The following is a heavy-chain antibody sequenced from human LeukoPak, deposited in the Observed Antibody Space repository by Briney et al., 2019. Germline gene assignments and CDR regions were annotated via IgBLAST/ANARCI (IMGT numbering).Heavy chain of an antibody. J-gene: IGHJ4*02. CDR3: ARDTGTVGPASGIN. CDR2: ISGYSGKT. Sequence: ASVKFSCKASGYTFTNYGVSWVRQAPGQGLEWMGWISGYSGKTNYAQKFQGRVTMTTDTSTSTAYMELRSLGSDDTAVYYCARDTGTVGPASGINWGQGTLVTVSS. D-gene: IGHD3-10*01. CDR1: GYTFTNYG. V-gene: IGHV1-18*01.